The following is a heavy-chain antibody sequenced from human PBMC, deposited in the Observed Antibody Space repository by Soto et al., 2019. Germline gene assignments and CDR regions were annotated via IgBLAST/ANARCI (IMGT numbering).Heavy chain of an antibody. CDR1: GGSFSGYY. Sequence: SETLSLTCAVYGGSFSGYYWSWIRQSPEKGLEWIASIPYSGSTYYNPTLKSRLIISVDTSKSQFSLKLSSVTAADTAVYYCARSVFPWGQGTLVTVSS. CDR3: ARSVFP. V-gene: IGHV4-34*01. CDR2: IPYSGST. J-gene: IGHJ5*02.